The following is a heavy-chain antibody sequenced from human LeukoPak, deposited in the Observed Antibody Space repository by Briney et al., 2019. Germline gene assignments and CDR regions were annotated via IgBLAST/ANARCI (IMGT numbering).Heavy chain of an antibody. CDR2: IYSGGST. Sequence: GGSLRLSCAASGFTVSSNYMSWVRQAPGQGLEWVSVIYSGGSTYYADSVQGRFTISRDNSKNTLYLQMNSLRAEDTAVYYCARDLGSNGYYYGMDVWGQGTTVTVSS. J-gene: IGHJ6*02. CDR3: ARDLGSNGYYYGMDV. D-gene: IGHD4-11*01. V-gene: IGHV3-53*01. CDR1: GFTVSSNY.